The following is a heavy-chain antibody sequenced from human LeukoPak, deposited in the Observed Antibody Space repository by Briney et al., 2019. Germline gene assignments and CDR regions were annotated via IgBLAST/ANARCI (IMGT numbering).Heavy chain of an antibody. V-gene: IGHV3-53*01. CDR2: IYSGGST. Sequence: GGSLRLSCAASGFTVSSNYTSWVRQAPGKGLEWVSVIYSGGSTYYADSVKGRFTISRDNSKNTLYLQTNSLRAEDTAVYYCARSSSGAFDYWGQGTLVTVSS. J-gene: IGHJ4*02. CDR1: GFTVSSNY. CDR3: ARSSSGAFDY.